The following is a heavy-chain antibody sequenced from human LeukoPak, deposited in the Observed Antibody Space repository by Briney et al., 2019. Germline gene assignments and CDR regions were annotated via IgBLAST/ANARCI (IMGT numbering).Heavy chain of an antibody. Sequence: ASVKVSCKASGYTFTGYYMHWVRQAPGQGLEWMGWINPNSGGTNYAQKFQGRVTMTRDTSISTAYMELSRLRSDDTAVYYCARDVVGATSSLSFAFGYWGQGTLVTVSS. J-gene: IGHJ4*02. D-gene: IGHD1-26*01. CDR2: INPNSGGT. V-gene: IGHV1-2*02. CDR3: ARDVVGATSSLSFAFGY. CDR1: GYTFTGYY.